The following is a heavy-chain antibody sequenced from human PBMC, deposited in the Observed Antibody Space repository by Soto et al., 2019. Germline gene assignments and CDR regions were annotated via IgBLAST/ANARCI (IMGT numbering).Heavy chain of an antibody. CDR3: ARRIKYYYAMDV. Sequence: QVQLQESGPGLVKPSETLSLTCTVSGGSISSYYWSWIRQPPGEGLEWIGYISDSGSTNYNPSLKSRVTISVDTSNNQFSLKLSSVTAADTAVYYCARRIKYYYAMDVWGQGTTVTVSS. D-gene: IGHD2-15*01. CDR2: ISDSGST. CDR1: GGSISSYY. V-gene: IGHV4-59*08. J-gene: IGHJ6*02.